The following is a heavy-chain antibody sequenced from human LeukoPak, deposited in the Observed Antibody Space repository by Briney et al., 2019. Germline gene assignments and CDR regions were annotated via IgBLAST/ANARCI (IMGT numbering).Heavy chain of an antibody. Sequence: SETLSLTCTVSGGSFSGYYWSWIRQPPGKGLEWIGEINHSGSTNYNPSLKSRVTISVDTSKNQFSLKLSSVTAADTAVYYCARSLYYYDSSGPTQDDYWGQGTLVTVSS. CDR2: INHSGST. CDR3: ARSLYYYDSSGPTQDDY. D-gene: IGHD3-22*01. CDR1: GGSFSGYY. V-gene: IGHV4-34*01. J-gene: IGHJ4*02.